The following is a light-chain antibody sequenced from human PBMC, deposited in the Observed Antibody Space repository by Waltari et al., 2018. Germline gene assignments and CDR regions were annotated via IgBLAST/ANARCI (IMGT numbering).Light chain of an antibody. Sequence: EIVLTQSPATLSLSPGERATLSCGASQSVRSYLAWYQQKPGQAPRLLIYDASNRATGVPARFSGSGSGTDFTLTISSLEPEDFEVYYCQQRSSWPLTFGGGTKVEIK. J-gene: IGKJ4*01. CDR1: QSVRSY. CDR3: QQRSSWPLT. CDR2: DAS. V-gene: IGKV3-11*01.